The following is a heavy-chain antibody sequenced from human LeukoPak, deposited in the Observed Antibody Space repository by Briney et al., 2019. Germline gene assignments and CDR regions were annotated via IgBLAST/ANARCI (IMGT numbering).Heavy chain of an antibody. V-gene: IGHV1-69*06. Sequence: GASVKVSCKASGGTISRYAISWVRQAPGQGLEWMGGLIPIFGTANYAQKFQGRVTITADKSTSTAYMELSSLRSEDTAVYYCARGGYCSGGSCYMLGDYYGMDVWGKGAAVTVSS. J-gene: IGHJ6*04. CDR3: ARGGYCSGGSCYMLGDYYGMDV. CDR2: LIPIFGTA. CDR1: GGTISRYA. D-gene: IGHD2-15*01.